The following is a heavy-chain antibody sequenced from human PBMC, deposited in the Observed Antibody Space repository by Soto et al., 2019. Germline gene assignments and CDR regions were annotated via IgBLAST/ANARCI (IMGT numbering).Heavy chain of an antibody. J-gene: IGHJ6*02. Sequence: LRLSCAASGFTFSSYGMHWVRQAPGKGLEWVAVIWYDGSNKYYADSVKGRFTISRDNAKNSLYLQMNSLRAEDTAVYYCANSGWDYYYYGMDVWGQGTTVTVSS. V-gene: IGHV3-33*03. CDR1: GFTFSSYG. CDR3: ANSGWDYYYYGMDV. CDR2: IWYDGSNK. D-gene: IGHD6-19*01.